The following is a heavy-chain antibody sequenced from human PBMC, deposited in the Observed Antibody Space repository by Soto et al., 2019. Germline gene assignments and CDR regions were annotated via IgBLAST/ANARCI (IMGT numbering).Heavy chain of an antibody. Sequence: QVQLVQSGAEVKKPGASVKVSCKASGYTFTSYAMHWVRQAPGQRLEWMGWINAGNGNTKYSQKFKGRVTITRDTSANTAYMDLSSLRSEDTAVYYCFAGFRTTFLFDYWGQGTLVTVSS. D-gene: IGHD3-10*02. V-gene: IGHV1-3*01. CDR3: FAGFRTTFLFDY. CDR1: GYTFTSYA. J-gene: IGHJ4*02. CDR2: INAGNGNT.